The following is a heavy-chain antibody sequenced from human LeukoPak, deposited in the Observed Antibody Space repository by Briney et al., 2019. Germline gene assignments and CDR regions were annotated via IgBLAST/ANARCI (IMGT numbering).Heavy chain of an antibody. V-gene: IGHV3-30*18. CDR3: AKDPCRGYSYGYTSNPRLCAFDY. CDR2: ISYDGSNQ. CDR1: GFTFSSYG. J-gene: IGHJ4*02. D-gene: IGHD5-18*01. Sequence: GGSLRLSCAASGFTFSSYGMHWVRQASGKGLEWVAVISYDGSNQYYADSVKGRFTISRDNSKNTLYLQVNSLRDEDTALYYCAKDPCRGYSYGYTSNPRLCAFDYWGQGTLVTVSS.